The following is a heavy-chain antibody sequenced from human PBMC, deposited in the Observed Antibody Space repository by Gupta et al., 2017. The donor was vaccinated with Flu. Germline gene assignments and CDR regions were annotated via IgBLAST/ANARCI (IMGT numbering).Heavy chain of an antibody. Sequence: VKPGGSLRLSCAASGFTFSDYYMSWIRQAPGKGLEWVSYISSSGSTIYYADSVKGRFTISRDNAKNSLYLQMNSLRAEDTAVYYCARDPRPLRFSAFDIWGQGTMVTVSS. V-gene: IGHV3-11*01. D-gene: IGHD3-3*01. CDR1: GFTFSDYY. CDR2: ISSSGSTI. CDR3: ARDPRPLRFSAFDI. J-gene: IGHJ3*02.